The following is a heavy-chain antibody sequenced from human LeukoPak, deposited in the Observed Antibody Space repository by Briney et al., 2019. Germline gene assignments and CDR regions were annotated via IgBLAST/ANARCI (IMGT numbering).Heavy chain of an antibody. Sequence: SETLSLTCIVSGASFNTGDYYWHWIRQHPGKGLEWIGYIYNSGSTYYNPSLKSRVTISVDTSKNHFSLRLTSVTAADSAVYYCARGAPPDSWGQGTLVTVSS. J-gene: IGHJ4*02. CDR1: GASFNTGDYY. V-gene: IGHV4-31*03. CDR2: IYNSGST. CDR3: ARGAPPDS.